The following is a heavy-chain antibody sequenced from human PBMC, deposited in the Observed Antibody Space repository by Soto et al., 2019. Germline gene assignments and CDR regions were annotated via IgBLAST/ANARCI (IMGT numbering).Heavy chain of an antibody. Sequence: SQTLSLTCAISGDSVSSNSAAWNWIRQSPSRGLEWLGRTYYRSKWYNDYAVSVKSRITINPDTSKNQFSLHLNSVTPEDTAVYYCARMAPGGNWNPPGPFDYWGQGTLVTVS. CDR2: TYYRSKWYN. D-gene: IGHD1-20*01. CDR1: GDSVSSNSAA. J-gene: IGHJ4*02. V-gene: IGHV6-1*01. CDR3: ARMAPGGNWNPPGPFDY.